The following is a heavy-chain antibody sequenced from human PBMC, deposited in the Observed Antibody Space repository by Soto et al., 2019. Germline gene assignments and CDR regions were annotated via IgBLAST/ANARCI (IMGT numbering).Heavy chain of an antibody. CDR1: GFAFSNYW. V-gene: IGHV3-7*05. CDR3: ARAFH. Sequence: PGGSLRLSCEASGFAFSNYWMSWVRQAPGKGLEWVANIKPDGSEKYYVDSVKGRFTISRDNAKNSLFLQMDRLRAEDTAVYYCARAFHWGQGTLVTVSS. CDR2: IKPDGSEK. J-gene: IGHJ4*02.